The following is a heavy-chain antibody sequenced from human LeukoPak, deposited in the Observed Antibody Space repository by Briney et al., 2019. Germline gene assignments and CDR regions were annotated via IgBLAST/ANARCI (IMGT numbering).Heavy chain of an antibody. V-gene: IGHV4-61*01. D-gene: IGHD7-27*01. Sequence: SETLSLTCTVSGGSVSGGSYYWSWIRQPPGKGLEWIGYIYYSGSTNYNPSLKSRVTISVDTSKNQFSLKLSSVTAADTAVYYCARTTPNWGIFDYWGQGTLVTVSS. CDR2: IYYSGST. CDR1: GGSVSGGSYY. J-gene: IGHJ4*02. CDR3: ARTTPNWGIFDY.